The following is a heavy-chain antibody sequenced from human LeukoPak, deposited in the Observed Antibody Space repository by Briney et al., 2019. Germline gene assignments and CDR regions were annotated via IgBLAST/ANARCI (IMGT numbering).Heavy chain of an antibody. CDR2: ISGDNPGT. V-gene: IGHV3-23*01. CDR1: GFTFSTYA. Sequence: PGGSLRLSCAASGFTFSTYAMSWVRQTPGKGLEWVAAISGDNPGTYHATSVRGRFSISRDNSKKTLHLQMNGLKAEDAAIYYCAKASVGHCSGAFCYPFDSWGQGTLVTVSS. CDR3: AKASVGHCSGAFCYPFDS. J-gene: IGHJ4*02. D-gene: IGHD2-15*01.